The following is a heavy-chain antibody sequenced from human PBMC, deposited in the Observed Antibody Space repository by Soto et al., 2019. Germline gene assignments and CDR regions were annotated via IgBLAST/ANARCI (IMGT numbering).Heavy chain of an antibody. Sequence: PSETLSLTCAVYGGSFSGYYWSWIRQPPGKGLEWIGEINHSGSTNYNPSLKSRVTISVDTSKNQFSLKLSSVTAADTAVYYCARGIPSTAEGYCSVGSCYSLSPWGQGTLVTVSS. CDR3: ARGIPSTAEGYCSVGSCYSLSP. CDR2: INHSGST. CDR1: GGSFSGYY. V-gene: IGHV4-34*01. J-gene: IGHJ5*02. D-gene: IGHD2-15*01.